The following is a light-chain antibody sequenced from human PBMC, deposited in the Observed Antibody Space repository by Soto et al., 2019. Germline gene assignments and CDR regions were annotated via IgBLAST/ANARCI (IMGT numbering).Light chain of an antibody. CDR1: SSDVGGYNY. CDR2: EVT. Sequence: QSALTQPPSASGSPGQSVTISCTGVSSDVGGYNYVSWCQQHPGKAPKLMIYEVTKRPSGVPDRFSGSKSGNTASLTVSGLQAEDEADYYCSSYAGSNNLVFGGGTKLTVL. J-gene: IGLJ3*02. V-gene: IGLV2-8*01. CDR3: SSYAGSNNLV.